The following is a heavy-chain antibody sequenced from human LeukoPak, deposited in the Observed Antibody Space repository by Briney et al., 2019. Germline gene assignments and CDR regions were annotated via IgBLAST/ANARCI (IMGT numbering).Heavy chain of an antibody. V-gene: IGHV6-1*01. CDR2: TYYRSKWYN. Sequence: SQSLSLTCAISGDSVSSNSAAWNWIRQSPSRGLEWLGRTYYRSKWYNDYAVSVKSRITIHPDTSKNQFSLQLNSVTPQDTGVYYCARDRFAWIQPKYYYYMDVWGKGTTVTVSS. J-gene: IGHJ6*03. D-gene: IGHD5-18*01. CDR1: GDSVSSNSAA. CDR3: ARDRFAWIQPKYYYYMDV.